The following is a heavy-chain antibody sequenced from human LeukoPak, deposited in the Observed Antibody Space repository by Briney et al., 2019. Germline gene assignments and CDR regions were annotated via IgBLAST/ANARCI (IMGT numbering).Heavy chain of an antibody. CDR2: ISSSGSGGNT. J-gene: IGHJ2*01. V-gene: IGHV3-23*01. D-gene: IGHD1-26*01. Sequence: GGSLRLSCAASGVTLSSYAMSWARQAPGKGLEWVSGISSSGSGGNTYYADSGKGRFTISRDSSKNTRFLHMNTLRAEDTAIYYCAKDRTVGASYWYLDLWGRGTLVTVSS. CDR1: GVTLSSYA. CDR3: AKDRTVGASYWYLDL.